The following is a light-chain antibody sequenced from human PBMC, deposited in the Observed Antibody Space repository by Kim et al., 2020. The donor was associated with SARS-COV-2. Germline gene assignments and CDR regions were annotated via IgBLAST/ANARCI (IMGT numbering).Light chain of an antibody. V-gene: IGKV3-20*01. CDR3: QQYATSGRT. CDR1: QSINNN. J-gene: IGKJ1*01. Sequence: ETVLTQSPGTLSLSPWERATLSCRASQSINNNLAWYQQIPGQAPRLLLYGASYRATGIADRFSGSGSGTDFTLTISRLEPEDFAVYYCQQYATSGRTFGQGTKVDIK. CDR2: GAS.